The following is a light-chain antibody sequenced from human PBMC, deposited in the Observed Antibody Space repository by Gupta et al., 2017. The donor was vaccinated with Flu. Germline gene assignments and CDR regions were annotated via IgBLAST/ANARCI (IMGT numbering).Light chain of an antibody. CDR2: DDR. V-gene: IGLV3-21*02. Sequence: SYELTQPPSVSVAPGQTATITCGGDNIGSESVHWYQQKPGQAPIVVVYDDRDRPSGIPERFSGSNSGSTATLTISRVEAGDEADYYCQVWDRGRDSYVFGAGTKVTVL. J-gene: IGLJ1*01. CDR1: NIGSES. CDR3: QVWDRGRDSYV.